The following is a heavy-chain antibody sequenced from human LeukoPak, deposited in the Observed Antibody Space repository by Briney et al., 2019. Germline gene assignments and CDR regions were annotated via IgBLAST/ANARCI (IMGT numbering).Heavy chain of an antibody. CDR3: ARGVEWLTRRHTWFDP. J-gene: IGHJ5*02. CDR1: SYTFTNYA. Sequence: GAPVKVSCKASSYTFTNYAFTWVRQAPGQGLEWMGWISAYNGNTNYAQKLPGRVTMTTDTSTSTAYMGLRSLRSDVTAVDSCARGVEWLTRRHTWFDPWGQGTLVTVSS. CDR2: ISAYNGNT. D-gene: IGHD3-3*01. V-gene: IGHV1-18*01.